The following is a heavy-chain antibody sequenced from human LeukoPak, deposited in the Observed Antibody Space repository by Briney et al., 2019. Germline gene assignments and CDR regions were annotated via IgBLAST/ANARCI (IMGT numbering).Heavy chain of an antibody. D-gene: IGHD3-22*01. Sequence: GASVKVSCKASGNTVTSYGISGVRQAPGQGLEWMGWTSAYNGNTNYAQKLQGRVTMTTDTSTSTAYMELRSLRSDDTAVYYCARTNYYDMVRVHYWGQGTLVTVSS. V-gene: IGHV1-18*01. CDR3: ARTNYYDMVRVHY. CDR2: TSAYNGNT. CDR1: GNTVTSYG. J-gene: IGHJ4*02.